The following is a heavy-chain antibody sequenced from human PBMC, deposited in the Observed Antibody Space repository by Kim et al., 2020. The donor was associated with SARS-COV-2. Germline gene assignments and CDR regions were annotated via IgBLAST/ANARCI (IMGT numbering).Heavy chain of an antibody. CDR2: IYYSGST. J-gene: IGHJ3*01. Sequence: SETLSLTCTVSGGSISSGGYYWSWIRQHPGKGLEWIGYIYYSGSTYYNPSLKSRVTISVDTYQNQFSLKLSSVTAADTAVYYCARARITMIVVVDAFDLWGQGTMVTVSS. CDR3: ARARITMIVVVDAFDL. V-gene: IGHV4-31*03. D-gene: IGHD3-22*01. CDR1: GGSISSGGYY.